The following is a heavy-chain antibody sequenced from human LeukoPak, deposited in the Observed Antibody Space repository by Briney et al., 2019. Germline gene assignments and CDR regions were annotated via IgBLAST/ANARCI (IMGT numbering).Heavy chain of an antibody. CDR2: ISGSGGST. CDR3: ARDLYSYGYFLDS. Sequence: GGSLRLSCAASGFTFSSYGMSWVRQAPGKGLEWVSAISGSGGSTYYADSVKGRFTISRDNSKNTLYLQMNSLRAEDTAVYYCARDLYSYGYFLDSWGQGALVTVSS. V-gene: IGHV3-23*01. D-gene: IGHD5-18*01. CDR1: GFTFSSYG. J-gene: IGHJ4*02.